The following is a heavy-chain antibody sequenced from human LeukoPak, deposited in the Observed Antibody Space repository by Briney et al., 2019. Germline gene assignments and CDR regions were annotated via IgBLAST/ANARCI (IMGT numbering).Heavy chain of an antibody. V-gene: IGHV4-61*02. J-gene: IGHJ4*02. Sequence: PSETLSLTCTVSGDSISSGSYYWSWIRQPAGKGLEWIGRIYIRGTTNYNPSLKSRVTISADTSKNQFSLKLDSVTAADTAVYYCARGYWFYFDYWGQGTLVTVSS. D-gene: IGHD2-8*02. CDR1: GDSISSGSYY. CDR2: IYIRGTT. CDR3: ARGYWFYFDY.